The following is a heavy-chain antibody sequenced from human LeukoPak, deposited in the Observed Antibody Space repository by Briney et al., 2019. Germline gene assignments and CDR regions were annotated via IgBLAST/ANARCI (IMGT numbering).Heavy chain of an antibody. Sequence: GGSLRLSCAASGFTFSSYAMHWVRQAPGEGLQYLSGISSNGGSTYYANSVKGRFIISRDNSRNTLYLQMGSLRSEDMAVYYCARGVGYTSGPLRDWGQGTLVTVSS. D-gene: IGHD1-1*01. CDR3: ARGVGYTSGPLRD. V-gene: IGHV3-64*01. J-gene: IGHJ4*02. CDR1: GFTFSSYA. CDR2: ISSNGGST.